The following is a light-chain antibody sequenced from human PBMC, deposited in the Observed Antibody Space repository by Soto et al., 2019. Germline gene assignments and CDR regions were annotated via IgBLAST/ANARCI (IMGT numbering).Light chain of an antibody. CDR3: SSYRSSRTLYV. Sequence: QSALTQPASVSGSPGQSITISCTGTSSDVGGYNYVSWYQQLPGKAPRLMIYEVSNRPSGVSNRFSGSKSGNTASLTISGLQAEDEADYYCSSYRSSRTLYVFGTGTKVTVL. J-gene: IGLJ1*01. CDR1: SSDVGGYNY. V-gene: IGLV2-14*01. CDR2: EVS.